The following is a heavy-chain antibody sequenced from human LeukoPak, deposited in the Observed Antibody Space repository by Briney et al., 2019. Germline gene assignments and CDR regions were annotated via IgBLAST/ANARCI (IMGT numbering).Heavy chain of an antibody. CDR2: VNLQGST. J-gene: IGHJ4*02. CDR3: AREDGPYRPLDY. CDR1: GGSITNTNY. V-gene: IGHV4-4*02. Sequence: NTSGTLSLTCGVSGGSITNTNYWTWVRQPPGKGLEWIGEVNLQGSTNYNPSLMGRVAIAVDTSENHISLQLTSVTAADTAVYYCAREDGPYRPLDYSGQGTLVTVSS. D-gene: IGHD4-17*01.